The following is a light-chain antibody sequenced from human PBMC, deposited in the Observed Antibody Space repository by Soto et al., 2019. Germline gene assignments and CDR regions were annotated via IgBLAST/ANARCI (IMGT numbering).Light chain of an antibody. CDR3: QAWDSITVI. J-gene: IGLJ2*01. CDR2: QDT. V-gene: IGLV3-1*01. CDR1: KLGDKY. Sequence: SYELTQPPSVSVSPGQTASITCSGDKLGDKYACWYQQRPGQSPVVVIYQDTKRPSGIPERFSGSNSGNTATLTISGTQAMDEADYYCQAWDSITVIFGGGTKVTVL.